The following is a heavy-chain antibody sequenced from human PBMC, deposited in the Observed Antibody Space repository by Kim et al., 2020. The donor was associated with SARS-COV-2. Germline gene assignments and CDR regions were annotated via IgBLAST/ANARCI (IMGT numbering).Heavy chain of an antibody. Sequence: GRFTISGDNAKNSLYLQMNSLRAEDTAVYYCAREFFLPDYDFWRANWFDPWGQGTLVTVSS. D-gene: IGHD3-3*01. J-gene: IGHJ5*02. V-gene: IGHV3-11*06. CDR3: AREFFLPDYDFWRANWFDP.